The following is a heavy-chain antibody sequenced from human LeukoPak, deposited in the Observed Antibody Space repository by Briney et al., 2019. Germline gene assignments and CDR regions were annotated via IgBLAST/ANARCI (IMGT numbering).Heavy chain of an antibody. J-gene: IGHJ3*02. CDR2: INPNSGGT. CDR1: GYTFTGYY. CDR3: ARVSGRMGATLVAFDI. D-gene: IGHD1-26*01. V-gene: IGHV1-2*02. Sequence: ASVKVSCKASGYTFTGYYMHWVRQAPGQGLEWMGWINPNSGGTNYAQKFQGRVTMTRDTSISTAYMELSRLRSDDTAVYYCARVSGRMGATLVAFDIWGQGTMVTVSS.